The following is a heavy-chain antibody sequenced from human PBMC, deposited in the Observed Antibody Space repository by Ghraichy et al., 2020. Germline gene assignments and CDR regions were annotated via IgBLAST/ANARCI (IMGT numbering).Heavy chain of an antibody. CDR3: AKEGGGLGEGDFEV. V-gene: IGHV3-23*01. D-gene: IGHD3-16*01. CDR2: LGADGRTT. J-gene: IGHJ3*01. Sequence: GGSLRLSCAVSEFTFDGYPMTWVRQAPGKGLEWVSILGADGRTTFYADSVKGRFTISRDKSKRSMFLQMNSLRAEDTAVYYCAKEGGGLGEGDFEVWGQGTKVTVAS. CDR1: EFTFDGYP.